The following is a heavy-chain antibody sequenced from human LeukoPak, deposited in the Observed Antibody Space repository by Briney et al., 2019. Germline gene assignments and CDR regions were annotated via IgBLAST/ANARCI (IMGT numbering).Heavy chain of an antibody. V-gene: IGHV3-33*01. CDR1: GFTFSTYG. CDR3: ARGGYSGTYYFDY. CDR2: VWHDGSNI. Sequence: GGSLRLSCAASGFTFSTYGMHWVRQAPGKGLEWVAVVWHDGSNIHYVDSVKGRFTISRDNSKSTLYLQVNSLTAEDTAVYYCARGGYSGTYYFDYWGQGTLVTVSS. D-gene: IGHD1-26*01. J-gene: IGHJ4*02.